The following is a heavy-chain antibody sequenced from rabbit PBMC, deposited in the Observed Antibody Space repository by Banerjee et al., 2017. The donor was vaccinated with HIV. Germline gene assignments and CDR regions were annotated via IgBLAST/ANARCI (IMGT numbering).Heavy chain of an antibody. CDR2: IYAGSSGST. CDR3: ARDLAGVIGWNFGL. Sequence: QEQLEESGGDLVKPEGSLTLTCTASGFSFSSNYWICWVRQAPGKGLEWIACIYAGSSGSTYYASWAKGRFTITRSTSLNTVDLKMTSLTAADTATYFCARDLAGVIGWNFGLWGPGTLVTVS. D-gene: IGHD4-1*01. J-gene: IGHJ4*01. V-gene: IGHV1S45*01. CDR1: GFSFSSNYW.